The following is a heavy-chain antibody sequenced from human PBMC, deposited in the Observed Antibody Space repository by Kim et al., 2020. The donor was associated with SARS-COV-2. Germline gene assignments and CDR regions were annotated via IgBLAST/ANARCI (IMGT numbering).Heavy chain of an antibody. D-gene: IGHD1-20*01. Sequence: GGSLRLSCAASGFTFSSYGMHWVRQAPGKGLEWVAVISYDGSNKYYADSVKGRFTISRDNSKNTLYLQMNSLRAEDTAVYYCATGITGIYYGMDFWGQGTTVTVSS. J-gene: IGHJ6*02. CDR2: ISYDGSNK. V-gene: IGHV3-30*03. CDR3: ATGITGIYYGMDF. CDR1: GFTFSSYG.